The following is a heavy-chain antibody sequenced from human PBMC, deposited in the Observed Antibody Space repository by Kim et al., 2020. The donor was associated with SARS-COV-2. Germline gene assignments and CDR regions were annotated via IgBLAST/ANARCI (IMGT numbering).Heavy chain of an antibody. J-gene: IGHJ4*02. CDR3: ARDDYYGSGSYYN. Sequence: YNPSLKSRVTISVDTSKNQFSLKLSSVTAADTAVYYCARDDYYGSGSYYNWGQGTLVTVSS. D-gene: IGHD3-10*01. V-gene: IGHV4-34*01.